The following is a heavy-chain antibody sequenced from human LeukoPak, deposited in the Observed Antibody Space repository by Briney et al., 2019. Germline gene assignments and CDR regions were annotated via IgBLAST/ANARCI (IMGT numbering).Heavy chain of an antibody. CDR3: ARAGAAAASNAFDI. CDR1: GFTFSSYG. J-gene: IGHJ3*02. D-gene: IGHD6-13*01. Sequence: PGGSLRLSCAASGFTFSSYGMHWVRQAPGKGLEWVAVIWYDGSNKYYADSVKGRFTISRDDAKDSQYLQMNSLRAEDTAMYYCARAGAAAASNAFDIWGQGTMVTVSS. CDR2: IWYDGSNK. V-gene: IGHV3-33*01.